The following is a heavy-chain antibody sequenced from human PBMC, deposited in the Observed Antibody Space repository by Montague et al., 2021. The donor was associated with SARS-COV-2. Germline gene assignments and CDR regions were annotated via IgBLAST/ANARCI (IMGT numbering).Heavy chain of an antibody. Sequence: SETLSLTCTVSRGSLRLTSYHWGWIRQPPGKGLEWIGSIYHTRSTYYDPSLESRVTMSVDNSKNQFSLMLTSVTGADTAVYYCANFYSGSYNYWGHGSLVTVSS. CDR2: IYHTRST. CDR1: RGSLRLTSYH. V-gene: IGHV4-39*01. D-gene: IGHD1-26*01. CDR3: ANFYSGSYNY. J-gene: IGHJ4*01.